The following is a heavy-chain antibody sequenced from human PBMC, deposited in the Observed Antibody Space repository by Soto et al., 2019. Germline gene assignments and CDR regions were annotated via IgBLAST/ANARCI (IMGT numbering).Heavy chain of an antibody. V-gene: IGHV1-69*01. CDR2: IIPIFGTP. D-gene: IGHD5-12*01. CDR3: ARAMVVADPSDGYSYCGLDV. J-gene: IGHJ6*02. Sequence: QVRLVQSGAEVKKPGSSVKVSCKASGGTFSNYSINWVRQAPGQGLQWMGGIIPIFGTPDYAQTFQGRVTITADESTTTAYMALSSLRSEDTAVYYCARAMVVADPSDGYSYCGLDVWGQGTTVTVSS. CDR1: GGTFSNYS.